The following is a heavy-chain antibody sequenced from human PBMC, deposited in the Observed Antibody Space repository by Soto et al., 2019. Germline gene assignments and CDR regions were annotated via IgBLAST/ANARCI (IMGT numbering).Heavy chain of an antibody. V-gene: IGHV4-30-4*01. Sequence: QVQLQESGPGLVKPSQTLSLTCTVSGGSISSGDYYWSWIRQPPGKGLEWIGYIYYSGSTYYNPSLKSLLTISVDTSKNQFSLRLSSVTAADTAVYYCASSRYGYIFYDYWGQGTLVTVSS. CDR3: ASSRYGYIFYDY. J-gene: IGHJ4*02. CDR2: IYYSGST. D-gene: IGHD5-18*01. CDR1: GGSISSGDYY.